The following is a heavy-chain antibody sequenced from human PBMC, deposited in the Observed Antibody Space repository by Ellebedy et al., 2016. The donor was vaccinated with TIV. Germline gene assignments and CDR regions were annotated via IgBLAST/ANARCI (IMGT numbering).Heavy chain of an antibody. CDR1: GDSFRSYG. CDR3: AINSGIYKYDFEH. V-gene: IGHV1-18*01. J-gene: IGHJ4*02. D-gene: IGHD1-26*01. Sequence: AASVKVSCKASGDSFRSYGISWVRQAPGQGFEWMGWISAYNGNTNYARKLQGRVTLTADTSTSTASMELRSLRSDDTAVYYCAINSGIYKYDFEHWGQGTLVTVSS. CDR2: ISAYNGNT.